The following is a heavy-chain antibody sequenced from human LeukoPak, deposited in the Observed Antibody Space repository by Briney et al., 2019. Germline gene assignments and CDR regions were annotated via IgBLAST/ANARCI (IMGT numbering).Heavy chain of an antibody. CDR3: ARGTIVVVPAAMYWFDP. CDR2: ISWNSGTI. CDR1: GFTFDDYA. J-gene: IGHJ5*02. D-gene: IGHD2-2*01. Sequence: SGGSLRLSCAASGFTFDDYAMHWVRQAPGKGLEWVSGISWNSGTIGYADSVKGRFTISRDNAKNSLYLQMNSLRAEDTAVYYCARGTIVVVPAAMYWFDPWGQGTLVTVSS. V-gene: IGHV3-9*01.